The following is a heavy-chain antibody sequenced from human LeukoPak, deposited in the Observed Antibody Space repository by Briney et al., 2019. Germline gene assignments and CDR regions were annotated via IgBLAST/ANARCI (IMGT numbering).Heavy chain of an antibody. J-gene: IGHJ4*02. CDR1: GFTFTNAW. Sequence: GGSLRLSCAASGFTFTNAWMNWVRQAPGRGLEWVGRIKSEADGETIDYAAPVKGRFTFSRDDSKNMLYLQMNSLKGEDTAVYYCSTLTSRGLSDSWGQGTLVTVSS. V-gene: IGHV3-15*07. CDR2: IKSEADGETI. D-gene: IGHD1-20*01. CDR3: STLTSRGLSDS.